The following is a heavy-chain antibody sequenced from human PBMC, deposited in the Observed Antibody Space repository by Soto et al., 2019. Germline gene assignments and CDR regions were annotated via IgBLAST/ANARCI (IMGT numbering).Heavy chain of an antibody. J-gene: IGHJ6*02. V-gene: IGHV5-10-1*01. Sequence: GESLKISCKGPGYSFTSYWITWMRQMPGKGLEWMGRIDPSDSYTNYSPSLQGHVTISADRSISTAYLQWASLEASDTAIYYCARGSYFYAMDVWGQATTVTVSS. CDR2: IDPSDSYT. CDR1: GYSFTSYW. CDR3: ARGSYFYAMDV.